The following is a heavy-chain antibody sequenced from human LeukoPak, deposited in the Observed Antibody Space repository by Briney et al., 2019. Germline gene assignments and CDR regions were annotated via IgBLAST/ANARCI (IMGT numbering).Heavy chain of an antibody. CDR2: IWFDGSNT. CDR1: GFTFSSYA. V-gene: IGHV3-33*06. CDR3: AKRAQSGGYSGPFDI. J-gene: IGHJ3*02. Sequence: GGSLRLSCTPSGFTFSSYAMHWVRQAPGKGLGWVAVIWFDGSNTYYADSVKGRFTISRDNSKNTLYLQMNSLTAEDTAVCYCAKRAQSGGYSGPFDIWGQGTMVTVSS. D-gene: IGHD1-26*01.